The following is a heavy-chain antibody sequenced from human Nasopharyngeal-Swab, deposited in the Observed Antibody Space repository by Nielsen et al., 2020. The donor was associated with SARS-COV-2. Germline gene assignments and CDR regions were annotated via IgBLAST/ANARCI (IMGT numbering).Heavy chain of an antibody. CDR2: IGAAGGT. D-gene: IGHD2-2*01. V-gene: IGHV3-13*01. CDR3: VKGMPQSGGMDV. J-gene: IGHJ6*03. Sequence: GGSLRLSFAASGFTSGSNDMNWVRLPRGKGLEWVSAIGAAGGTYYPDSVKGRFTISRENAKNSLYLQINSLRAEDTAIYYCVKGMPQSGGMDVWGKGTTVSVSS. CDR1: GFTSGSND.